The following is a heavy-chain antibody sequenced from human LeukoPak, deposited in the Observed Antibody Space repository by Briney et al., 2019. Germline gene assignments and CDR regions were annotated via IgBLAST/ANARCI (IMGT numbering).Heavy chain of an antibody. CDR3: ARVQGIRGYSYGSAYYYYMDV. CDR2: IHYSGST. V-gene: IGHV4-39*01. D-gene: IGHD5-18*01. Sequence: SETLSLTCTVSGGSISSSSYYWGWIRQPPGQGLEWIGSIHYSGSTYYNPSLKSRVTVSVNTSKNQFSLRLTSVTAADTAVYYCARVQGIRGYSYGSAYYYYMDVWGKGTTVTVSS. CDR1: GGSISSSSYY. J-gene: IGHJ6*03.